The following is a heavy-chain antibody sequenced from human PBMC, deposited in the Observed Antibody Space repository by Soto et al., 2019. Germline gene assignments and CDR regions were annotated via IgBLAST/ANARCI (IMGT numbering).Heavy chain of an antibody. D-gene: IGHD6-19*01. CDR2: ISGSGGST. CDR3: AKGVWEAVAGPVDY. Sequence: GGSLRLSCAASGFTFSSYAMSWVRQAPGKGLEWVSAISGSGGSTYYADSVKGRFTISRDNSKNTLYLQMNSLRAEDTAIYYCAKGVWEAVAGPVDYWGQGTLVTVSS. J-gene: IGHJ4*02. V-gene: IGHV3-23*01. CDR1: GFTFSSYA.